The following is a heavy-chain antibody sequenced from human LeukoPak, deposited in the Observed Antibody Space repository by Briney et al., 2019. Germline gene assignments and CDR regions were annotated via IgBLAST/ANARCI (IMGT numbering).Heavy chain of an antibody. CDR3: ARRAYSSSWFYYYYGLDV. D-gene: IGHD6-13*01. J-gene: IGHJ6*02. Sequence: SETLSLTCTVSGGSISSYYWSWIRQPAGKGLEWIGSIYYSGSTYYNPSLKSRVTISVDTSKNQFSLKLSSVTAADTAVCYCARRAYSSSWFYYYYGLDVWGQGTTVTVSS. V-gene: IGHV4-59*05. CDR1: GGSISSYY. CDR2: IYYSGST.